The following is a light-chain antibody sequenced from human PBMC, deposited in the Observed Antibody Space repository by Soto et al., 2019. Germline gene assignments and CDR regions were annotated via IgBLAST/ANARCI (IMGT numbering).Light chain of an antibody. CDR3: SSFRSSSTSYV. CDR1: SSDIGESNY. Sequence: QSALTQPASVSGSPGQSITISCTGTSSDIGESNYVSWYQQHPGKAPKLVIYDDSNRPSGVSNRFSGSKSANTASLTISGLQAEDEADYYCSSFRSSSTSYVFGTGTKVTVL. CDR2: DDS. J-gene: IGLJ1*01. V-gene: IGLV2-14*03.